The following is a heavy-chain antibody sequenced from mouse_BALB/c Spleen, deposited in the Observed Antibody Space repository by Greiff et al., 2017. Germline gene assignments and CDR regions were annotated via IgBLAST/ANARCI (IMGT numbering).Heavy chain of an antibody. CDR3: ARGDYDGSLYAMDY. J-gene: IGHJ4*01. D-gene: IGHD2-3*01. CDR1: GYTFTSYV. CDR2: INPYNDGT. Sequence: EVQRVESGPELVKPGASVKMSCKASGYTFTSYVMHWVKQKPGQGLEWIGYINPYNDGTKYNEKFKGKATLTSDKSSSTAYMELSSLTSEDSAVYYCARGDYDGSLYAMDYWGQGTSVTVSS. V-gene: IGHV1-14*01.